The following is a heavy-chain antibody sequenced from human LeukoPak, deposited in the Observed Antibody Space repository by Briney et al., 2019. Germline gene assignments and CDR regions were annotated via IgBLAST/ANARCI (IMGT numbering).Heavy chain of an antibody. D-gene: IGHD3-3*01. CDR3: ARLPLRFLEWFNDY. CDR1: GFTFSNYA. V-gene: IGHV3-48*02. J-gene: IGHJ4*02. CDR2: ISSSSSTI. Sequence: GGSLRLSCAASGFTFSNYAMSWVRQAPGKGLEWVSYISSSSSTIYYADSVKGRFTISRDNAKNSLYLQMNSLRDEDTAVYYCARLPLRFLEWFNDYWGQGTLVTVSS.